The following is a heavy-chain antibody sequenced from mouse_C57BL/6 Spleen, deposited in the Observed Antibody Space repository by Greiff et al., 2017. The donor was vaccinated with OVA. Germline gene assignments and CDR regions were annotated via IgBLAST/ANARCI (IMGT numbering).Heavy chain of an antibody. V-gene: IGHV1-85*01. Sequence: QVQLKESGPELVKPGASVKLSCKASGYTFTSYDINWVKQRPGQGLEWIGWIYPRDGSTKYNEKFKGKATLTVDTSSSTAYMELHSLTSEDAAVYFCATWDGDYFDYWGQGTTLTVSS. D-gene: IGHD4-1*01. CDR3: ATWDGDYFDY. CDR2: IYPRDGST. CDR1: GYTFTSYD. J-gene: IGHJ2*01.